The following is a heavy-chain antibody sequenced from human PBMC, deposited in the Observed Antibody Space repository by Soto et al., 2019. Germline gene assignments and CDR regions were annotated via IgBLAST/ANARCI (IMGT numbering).Heavy chain of an antibody. Sequence: ASVKVSCKASGYTFTSYDINWVRQATGQGLEWMGWMNPNSGNTGYAQKFQDRVTMTRNTSISTAYMELSSLRSEDTAVYYCGRGCNYGDFSSYYYYYYYIDVWGKGTTVTVSS. CDR2: MNPNSGNT. D-gene: IGHD4-17*01. J-gene: IGHJ6*03. CDR1: GYTFTSYD. CDR3: GRGCNYGDFSSYYYYYYYIDV. V-gene: IGHV1-8*01.